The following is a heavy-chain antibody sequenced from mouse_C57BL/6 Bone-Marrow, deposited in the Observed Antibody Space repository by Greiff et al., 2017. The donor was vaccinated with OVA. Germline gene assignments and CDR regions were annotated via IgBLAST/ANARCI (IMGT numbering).Heavy chain of an antibody. J-gene: IGHJ2*01. Sequence: EVMVVESGGGLVKPGGSLKLSCAASGFTFSDYGMHWVRQAPEKGLEWVAYISSGSSTIYYADTVKGRFTISRDNAKNTLFLQMTSLRSEDTAMYYCARGYYGSSYYFDYWGQGTTLTVSS. V-gene: IGHV5-17*01. CDR3: ARGYYGSSYYFDY. D-gene: IGHD1-1*01. CDR2: ISSGSSTI. CDR1: GFTFSDYG.